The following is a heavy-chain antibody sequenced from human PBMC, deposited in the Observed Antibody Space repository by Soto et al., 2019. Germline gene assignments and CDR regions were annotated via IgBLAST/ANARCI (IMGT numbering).Heavy chain of an antibody. V-gene: IGHV3-30*18. D-gene: IGHD2-15*01. CDR2: ISYDGSNK. J-gene: IGHJ4*02. CDR3: AKVEASGSSQNYYFDY. CDR1: GVTFSSYG. Sequence: GGSLRLSCAASGVTFSSYGMQWVRQAPGKGLEWVAVISYDGSNKYYADSVKGRFTISRDNSKNTLYLQMNSLRAEDTAVYYCAKVEASGSSQNYYFDYWGQGTLVTVSS.